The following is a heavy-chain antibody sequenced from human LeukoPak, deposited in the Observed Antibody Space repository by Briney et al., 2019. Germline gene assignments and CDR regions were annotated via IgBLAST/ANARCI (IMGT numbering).Heavy chain of an antibody. J-gene: IGHJ4*02. CDR1: GYSFTSYW. Sequence: GESLKISCSGSGYSFTSYWIGWVRQMPGKGLEWMGILYPGDSDTRYSPSFQGTVTISADKSISTTYLQWSSLKASDTAMYYCARLFGDRWQWLESWGQGTLVTVSS. V-gene: IGHV5-51*01. CDR2: LYPGDSDT. D-gene: IGHD6-19*01. CDR3: ARLFGDRWQWLES.